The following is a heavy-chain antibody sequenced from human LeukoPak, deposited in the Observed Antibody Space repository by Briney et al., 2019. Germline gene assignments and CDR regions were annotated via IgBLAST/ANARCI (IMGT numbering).Heavy chain of an antibody. CDR3: VRHKEGPMRYCSSNSCYRGTPGAFDY. CDR2: INHSGST. D-gene: IGHD2-2*01. Sequence: SETLSLTCAVYGGSFSGYYWSWIRQPPGKGLEWVGEINHSGSTNYNPSLKSRVTISVDTSKNQFSLKLSSVTAADTAVYYCVRHKEGPMRYCSSNSCYRGTPGAFDYWGQGTLVTVSS. CDR1: GGSFSGYY. V-gene: IGHV4-34*01. J-gene: IGHJ4*02.